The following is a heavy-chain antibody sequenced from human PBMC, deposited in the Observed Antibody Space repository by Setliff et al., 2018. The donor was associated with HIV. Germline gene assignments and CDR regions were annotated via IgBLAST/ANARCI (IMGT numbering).Heavy chain of an antibody. CDR3: ARNSQKGIQPLLLAS. V-gene: IGHV4-59*11. J-gene: IGHJ4*02. D-gene: IGHD1-1*01. Sequence: ETLSLTCTVSGASITSHYWSWIRQSPGKGFEWIGYIYYTGSTSYNPSFRSRVTISVDTSKNQFSLMLDSVTAADTAVYYCARNSQKGIQPLLLASWGPGTLVTVSS. CDR1: GASITSHY. CDR2: IYYTGST.